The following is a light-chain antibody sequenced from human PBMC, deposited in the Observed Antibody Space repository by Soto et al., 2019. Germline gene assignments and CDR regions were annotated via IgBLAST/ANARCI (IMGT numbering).Light chain of an antibody. CDR3: QQYGYLVT. CDR2: GAS. V-gene: IGKV3-20*01. Sequence: VLTQSPGTLSLSPGERATLSCRASQSVSGTYLAWYRQKPGQAPRLLIYGASSRATGIPDRFSGSGSGTDFTLTISRLEPEDFAMYYCQQYGYLVTFGGGTKVEIK. J-gene: IGKJ4*01. CDR1: QSVSGTY.